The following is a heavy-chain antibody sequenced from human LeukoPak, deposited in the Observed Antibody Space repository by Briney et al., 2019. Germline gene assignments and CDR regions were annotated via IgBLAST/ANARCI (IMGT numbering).Heavy chain of an antibody. V-gene: IGHV3-48*03. Sequence: GGSLRLSCAASGFTFSSYEMNWVRQAPGKGLEWVSYISSSGSTIYYADSVKGRFTIFRDNAKNSLYLQMNSLRAEDTAVYYCASSTPLWFGELSDYWGQGTLVTVSS. CDR1: GFTFSSYE. D-gene: IGHD3-10*01. CDR2: ISSSGSTI. J-gene: IGHJ4*02. CDR3: ASSTPLWFGELSDY.